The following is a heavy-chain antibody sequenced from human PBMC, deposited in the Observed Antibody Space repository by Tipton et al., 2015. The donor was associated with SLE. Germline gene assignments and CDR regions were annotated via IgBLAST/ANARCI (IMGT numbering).Heavy chain of an antibody. D-gene: IGHD4-17*01. CDR2: INPSIRST. CDR3: ANYGDYVGVDF. CDR1: ENSFKGDY. J-gene: IGHJ4*02. Sequence: QLVQSGAEVKKPGASVKVSCQASENSFKGDYLHWVRRAPGQGLEWMGIINPSIRSTRYAQKFQGRLTITADESTSTAYMELSSLTSEDTAVYFCANYGDYVGVDFWGQGTLVTVSS. V-gene: IGHV1-46*02.